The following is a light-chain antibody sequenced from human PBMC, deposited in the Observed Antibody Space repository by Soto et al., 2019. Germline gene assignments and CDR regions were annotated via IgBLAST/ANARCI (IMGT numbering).Light chain of an antibody. V-gene: IGKV1-9*01. Sequence: QLTQSPSSLSASVGDSVTITCRASQGISSFLAWYQQKPGKAPKLLIYAASTLESGVPSRFSATVSGTECSLTITSLQPEDGATYDGQQLFDSPITFGQGTRLEIK. CDR2: AAS. J-gene: IGKJ5*01. CDR3: QQLFDSPIT. CDR1: QGISSF.